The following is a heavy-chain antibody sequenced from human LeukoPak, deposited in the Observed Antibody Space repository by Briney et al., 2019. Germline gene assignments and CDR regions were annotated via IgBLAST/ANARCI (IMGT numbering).Heavy chain of an antibody. D-gene: IGHD2-21*01. Sequence: SETLSLTCTVSGGSISSGGYYCSWIRQHPGKGLEWIAYIYYTGSTYYNPSLKGRLTISVDTSKNHFSLRLSSMTAADTAVYYCARVPSVIDAFDIWGQGTMVTVSS. V-gene: IGHV4-31*03. J-gene: IGHJ3*02. CDR1: GGSISSGGYY. CDR3: ARVPSVIDAFDI. CDR2: IYYTGST.